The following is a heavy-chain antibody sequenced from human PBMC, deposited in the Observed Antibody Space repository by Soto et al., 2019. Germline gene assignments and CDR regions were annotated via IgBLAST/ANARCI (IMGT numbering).Heavy chain of an antibody. CDR2: INPSGGST. CDR1: GYTFTSYY. Sequence: ASVKVSCKASGYTFTSYYIHWVRQAPGQGLEWMGIINPSGGSTSYAKKFQGRVTMTRDTSTSTVYMELSSLRSEDTAVYYCARASTSWGPLTGWGQGTLVSVSS. CDR3: ARASTSWGPLTG. V-gene: IGHV1-46*01. D-gene: IGHD3-16*01. J-gene: IGHJ4*02.